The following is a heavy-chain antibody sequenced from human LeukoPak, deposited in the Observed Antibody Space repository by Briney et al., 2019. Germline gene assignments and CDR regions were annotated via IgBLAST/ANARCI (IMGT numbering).Heavy chain of an antibody. CDR1: GGSISSYY. CDR3: ARARLTISGVPPARDVFDI. CDR2: IYYSGST. V-gene: IGHV4-59*08. D-gene: IGHD3-3*01. Sequence: SETLSLTCTVSGGSISSYYWSWIRQPPGTGLEWIGYIYYSGSTNYNPSLKSRVTISVDTSKNQFSLKLSSVTAADTAVYYCARARLTISGVPPARDVFDIWGQGTMAIVSS. J-gene: IGHJ3*02.